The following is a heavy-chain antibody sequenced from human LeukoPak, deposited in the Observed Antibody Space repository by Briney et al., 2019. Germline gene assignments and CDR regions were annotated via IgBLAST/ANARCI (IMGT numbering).Heavy chain of an antibody. CDR2: INPNSGGT. CDR3: ARDETYYYDSSGPTVPYY. J-gene: IGHJ4*02. D-gene: IGHD3-22*01. Sequence: ASVKVSCKASGYTFTCYYMHWVRQAPGQGLEWMGWINPNSGGTNYAQKFQGRVTMTRDTSISTAYMELSRLRSDDTAVYYCARDETYYYDSSGPTVPYYWGQGTLVTVSS. V-gene: IGHV1-2*02. CDR1: GYTFTCYY.